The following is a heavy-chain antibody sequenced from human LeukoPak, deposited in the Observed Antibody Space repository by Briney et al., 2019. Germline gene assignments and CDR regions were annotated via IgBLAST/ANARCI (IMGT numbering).Heavy chain of an antibody. CDR3: AKVQMAYQLLLPSLEY. J-gene: IGHJ4*02. V-gene: IGHV3-30*18. CDR2: ISYDGSNK. Sequence: GGSLRLSCAASGFTFSSYGMHWVRQAPGKGLEWVAVISYDGSNKYYADSVTGRFTISRDSSKNTLYLQMHSLRAEDTAVYYCAKVQMAYQLLLPSLEYWGQGTLVTVSS. CDR1: GFTFSSYG. D-gene: IGHD2-2*01.